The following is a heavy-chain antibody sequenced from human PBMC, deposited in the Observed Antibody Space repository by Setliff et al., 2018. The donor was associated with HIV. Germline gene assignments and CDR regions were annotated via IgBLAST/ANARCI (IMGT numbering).Heavy chain of an antibody. Sequence: PSETLSLTCSVSGGSMRNYYWSWIRQPPRKGLEWVGYISYNGITTYNPSLKSRVTISVDTSKNQFSLKLTSVTAADTAVYYCARDATSEGYMDVWGKRTTVTVSS. V-gene: IGHV4-59*12. CDR2: ISYNGIT. CDR1: GGSMRNYY. J-gene: IGHJ6*03. CDR3: ARDATSEGYMDV.